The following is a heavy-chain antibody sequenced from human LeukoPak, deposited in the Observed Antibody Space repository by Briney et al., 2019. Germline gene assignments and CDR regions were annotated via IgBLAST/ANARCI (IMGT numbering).Heavy chain of an antibody. J-gene: IGHJ3*02. V-gene: IGHV4-34*01. CDR2: INHSGST. D-gene: IGHD2-2*03. CDR1: GGSFSGYY. CDR3: ARHGYCSSTSCQDAFDI. Sequence: PSETLSLTCAVYGGSFSGYYWSWIRQPPGKGLEWIGEINHSGSTNYNPSLKSRVTISVDTSKNQFSLKLSSVTAADTAVYYCARHGYCSSTSCQDAFDIWGQGTMVTVSS.